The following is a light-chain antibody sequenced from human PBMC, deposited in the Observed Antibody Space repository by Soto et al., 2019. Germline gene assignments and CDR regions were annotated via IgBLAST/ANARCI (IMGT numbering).Light chain of an antibody. J-gene: IGKJ3*01. CDR1: QNLSSW. CDR2: KAS. Sequence: DIQMTQSPSTLSASVGDRVTITCRASQNLSSWLAWYQKKPGKAPSLLIQKASRLQTGVPSRFSGSRSGTEFTLTISSLQPDDFAIYYCQQYDTYPFTFGPGTKVDLK. V-gene: IGKV1-5*03. CDR3: QQYDTYPFT.